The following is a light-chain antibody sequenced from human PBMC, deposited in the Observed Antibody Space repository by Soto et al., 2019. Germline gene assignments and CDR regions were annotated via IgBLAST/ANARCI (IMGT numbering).Light chain of an antibody. Sequence: QSALTQPASVSGSPGQSITISCTGTSNDVGGYNYVPWYQHHPGKAPKLMIHEVSNRPSGVSNRFSGSKSGNTASLTISGLQAEDEADYYCTSYTSSNTPPVIFGGGTKLTVL. J-gene: IGLJ2*01. CDR2: EVS. CDR3: TSYTSSNTPPVI. V-gene: IGLV2-14*01. CDR1: SNDVGGYNY.